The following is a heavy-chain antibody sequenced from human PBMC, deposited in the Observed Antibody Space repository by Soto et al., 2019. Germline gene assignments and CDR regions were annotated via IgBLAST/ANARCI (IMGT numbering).Heavy chain of an antibody. D-gene: IGHD4-17*01. V-gene: IGHV4-39*01. Sequence: QLQLQESAPGLVKPSETLSLTCTFSGGSISSSSYSWGWIRQPPGTGLEWIGRIYSNGSTYYNPSLTGRVTISVDTSKNQFSLKLSSVTAADTAVYYCASPSMTTLTHGAFDIWCQGTMVTVSS. CDR2: IYSNGST. CDR1: GGSISSSSYS. CDR3: ASPSMTTLTHGAFDI. J-gene: IGHJ3*02.